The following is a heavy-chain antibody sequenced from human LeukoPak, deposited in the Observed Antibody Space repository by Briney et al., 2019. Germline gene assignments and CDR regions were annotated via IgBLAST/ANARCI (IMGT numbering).Heavy chain of an antibody. D-gene: IGHD3-22*01. V-gene: IGHV3-33*05. J-gene: IGHJ4*02. CDR3: ARRPYDTSGLDY. CDR2: IEYDGSYE. Sequence: GRSLRLSCAASGFTFSSYAMWWARQAPGKGLEWVAVIEYDGSYEYYADSVKARFTISRDNAKKSVYLQMNSLRAEDTAVYYCARRPYDTSGLDYWGQGTLVTVSS. CDR1: GFTFSSYA.